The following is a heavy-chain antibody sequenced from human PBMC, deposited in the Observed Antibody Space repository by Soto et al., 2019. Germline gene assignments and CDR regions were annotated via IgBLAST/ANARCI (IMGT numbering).Heavy chain of an antibody. J-gene: IGHJ3*02. CDR1: GLPFSLQT. D-gene: IGHD4-17*01. CDR3: VTTSATVGATDDVVDI. CDR2: ITASGTYT. Sequence: EVQLVESGGGLVKPGGSLRLSCAASGLPFSLQTMSWVRQAPGKGLEWISTITASGTYTYYADSVKGRFTISRDNAQTSLFLQMDTLRAADTALYYCVTTSATVGATDDVVDIGGQGTMVTVSS. V-gene: IGHV3-21*01.